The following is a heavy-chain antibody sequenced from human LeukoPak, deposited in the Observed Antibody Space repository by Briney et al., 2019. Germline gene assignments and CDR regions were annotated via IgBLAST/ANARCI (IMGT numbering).Heavy chain of an antibody. J-gene: IGHJ4*02. V-gene: IGHV3-7*01. Sequence: GGSLRLSCAASGFTFNSYWMSWVRQAPGKGLEWVDNIKEDGSEKYYVDSVKGRFTISRDNAKNSLSLQMNSLRAEDTAVYYCARPYLDFWSVGYWGQGTLVTVSS. D-gene: IGHD3-3*01. CDR2: IKEDGSEK. CDR1: GFTFNSYW. CDR3: ARPYLDFWSVGY.